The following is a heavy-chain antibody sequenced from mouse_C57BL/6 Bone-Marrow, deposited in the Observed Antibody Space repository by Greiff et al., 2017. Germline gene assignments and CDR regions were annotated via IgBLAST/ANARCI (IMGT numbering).Heavy chain of an antibody. D-gene: IGHD1-1*01. J-gene: IGHJ1*03. V-gene: IGHV1-55*01. CDR3: EDYYGSSADWYFDF. CDR1: GYTFTSYW. CDR2: IYPGSGST. Sequence: VQLQQPGAELVKPGASVKMSCTASGYTFTSYWITWVQQRPGQGLEWIGDIYPGSGSTNYNEKFKSKATLTVDTSSSTAYMQLSSLTSEDSAVYYCEDYYGSSADWYFDFWGTGTTVTVSS.